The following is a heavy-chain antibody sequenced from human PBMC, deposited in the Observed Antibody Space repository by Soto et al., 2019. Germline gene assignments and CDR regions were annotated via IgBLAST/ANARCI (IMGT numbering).Heavy chain of an antibody. V-gene: IGHV3-48*03. J-gene: IGHJ4*02. Sequence: PGGSLRLSCAASGFTFSSYEMNWVRQAPGKGLEWGSYISSSGSTIYYADSVKGRFTISRDNAKNSLYLQMNSLRAEDTAVYYCARNVPTDFWSGSRTYYFDYWGQGTLVTVSS. D-gene: IGHD3-3*01. CDR2: ISSSGSTI. CDR1: GFTFSSYE. CDR3: ARNVPTDFWSGSRTYYFDY.